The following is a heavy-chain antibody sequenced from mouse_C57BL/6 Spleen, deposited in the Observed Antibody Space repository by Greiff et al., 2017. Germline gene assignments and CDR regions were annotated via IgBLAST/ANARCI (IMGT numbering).Heavy chain of an antibody. D-gene: IGHD2-1*01. J-gene: IGHJ4*01. CDR3: ARSYYGNPYAMDY. V-gene: IGHV1-22*01. CDR2: INPNNGGT. Sequence: EVQLQQSGPELVKPGASVKMSCKASGYTFTDYNMHWVKQSHGKSLEWIGYINPNNGGTSYNQKFKGKATLTVNKSSSTAYMELRSLTSEDSAVYYCARSYYGNPYAMDYWGQGTSVTVSS. CDR1: GYTFTDYN.